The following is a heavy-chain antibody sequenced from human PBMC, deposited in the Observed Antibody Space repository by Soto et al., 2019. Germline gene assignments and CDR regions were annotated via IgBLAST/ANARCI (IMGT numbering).Heavy chain of an antibody. CDR2: IYYSGST. Sequence: SETLSLTCTVSGGSISSGGYYWSWIRQHPGKGLEWIGYIYYSGSTYYNPSLKSRVTISVDTSKNQFSLKLSSVTAADTAVYYCARRLRQLVPYYYYYYMDVWGKGTTVTVSS. D-gene: IGHD6-13*01. CDR3: ARRLRQLVPYYYYYYMDV. J-gene: IGHJ6*03. V-gene: IGHV4-31*03. CDR1: GGSISSGGYY.